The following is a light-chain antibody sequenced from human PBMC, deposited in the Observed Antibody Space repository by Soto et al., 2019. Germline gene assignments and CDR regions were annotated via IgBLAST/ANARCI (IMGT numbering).Light chain of an antibody. CDR1: SSDVGGYNY. V-gene: IGLV2-14*01. CDR3: SSYTSSSTRV. CDR2: DVS. J-gene: IGLJ3*02. Sequence: QSVLTQPASVSGSPGQSITISCTGTSSDVGGYNYVSWYQQHPGKAPKLMIYDVSNRPSGVSNRFSGSKSGNTASLTISGLPAEDAADYYCSSYTSSSTRVFGGGTQLTVL.